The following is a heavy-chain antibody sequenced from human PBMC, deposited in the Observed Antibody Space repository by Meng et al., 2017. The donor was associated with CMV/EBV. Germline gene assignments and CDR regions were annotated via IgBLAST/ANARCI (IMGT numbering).Heavy chain of an antibody. Sequence: GGSLRLSCAASGFTFSSYSMNWVRQAPGKGLEWVSSISSSSSYIYYADSVKGRFTISRDNAKNSLYPQMNSLRAEDTAVYYCARDKFKYCSSTSCSHDYYYGMDVWGQGTTVTVSS. CDR2: ISSSSSYI. CDR3: ARDKFKYCSSTSCSHDYYYGMDV. J-gene: IGHJ6*02. D-gene: IGHD2-2*01. CDR1: GFTFSSYS. V-gene: IGHV3-21*01.